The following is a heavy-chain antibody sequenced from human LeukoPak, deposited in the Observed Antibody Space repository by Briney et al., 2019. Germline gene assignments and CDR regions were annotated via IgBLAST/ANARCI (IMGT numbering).Heavy chain of an antibody. CDR3: ARAVLRDYGSGRGVFDY. D-gene: IGHD3-10*01. J-gene: IGHJ4*02. CDR1: GGSTSSYT. Sequence: SETPSPTCTVSGGSTSSYTRSWIRHPPRGGLEWIVDIYYTGSTNYNPSLKSRVTISVYTSKSQFSLKLCSVTAADTAVYYCARAVLRDYGSGRGVFDYWGQGTLVTVSS. CDR2: IYYTGST. V-gene: IGHV4-59*01.